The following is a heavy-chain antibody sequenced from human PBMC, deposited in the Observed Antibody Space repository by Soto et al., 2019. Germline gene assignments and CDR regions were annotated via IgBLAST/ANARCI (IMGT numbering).Heavy chain of an antibody. D-gene: IGHD3-3*02. CDR3: ASPKIAFYNWFDP. CDR2: IYYSGST. V-gene: IGHV4-39*01. CDR1: GGSISSSSYY. J-gene: IGHJ5*02. Sequence: SETLSLTCTVSGGSISSSSYYWGWIRQPPGKGLEWIGSIYYSGSTYYNPSLKSRVTISVDTSKNQFSLKLSSVTAADTAVYYCASPKIAFYNWFDPWGQGTLLTVSS.